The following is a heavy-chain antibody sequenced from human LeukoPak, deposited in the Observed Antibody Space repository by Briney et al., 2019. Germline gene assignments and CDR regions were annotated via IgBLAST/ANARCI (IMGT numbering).Heavy chain of an antibody. CDR1: GGTFSSYA. Sequence: ASVKVSCKASGGTFSSYAISWVRQAPGQGLEWMGGIIPIFGTANYAQKFQGRVTITADKSTSTAYMELSSLRSEDTSVYYCATQYGTYYYDSSGYWGFDPWGQGTLVTVSS. D-gene: IGHD3-22*01. V-gene: IGHV1-69*06. CDR2: IIPIFGTA. J-gene: IGHJ5*02. CDR3: ATQYGTYYYDSSGYWGFDP.